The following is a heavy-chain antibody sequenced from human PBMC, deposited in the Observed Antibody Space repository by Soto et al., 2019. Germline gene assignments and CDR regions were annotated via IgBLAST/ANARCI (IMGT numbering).Heavy chain of an antibody. V-gene: IGHV4-31*02. CDR1: GGSISNGGYY. D-gene: IGHD3-10*01. Sequence: SETLSLTCTVSGGSISNGGYYWNWVRQHPXKGLEWIGYIHYSGSTWYNPSLESRVTISVDTSKDQFSLKLRSVTAADTAVYYCARVRGSGSYAAYYFDSWGQGTLVTVSS. CDR2: IHYSGST. CDR3: ARVRGSGSYAAYYFDS. J-gene: IGHJ4*01.